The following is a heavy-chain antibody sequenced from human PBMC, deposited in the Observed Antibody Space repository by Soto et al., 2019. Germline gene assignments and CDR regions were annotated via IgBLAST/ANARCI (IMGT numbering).Heavy chain of an antibody. CDR1: GGSINSYY. J-gene: IGHJ4*02. Sequence: QVQLQESGPGLVKPSETLPLTCTVSGGSINSYYWSWIRQPPGKGLEWIGYIYYSGSTKYNPSLKSRVTISVDTSKNQFSLNLSSVTAADTAVYYCARRYSSGFDYWGQGTLVTVSS. CDR3: ARRYSSGFDY. D-gene: IGHD6-19*01. V-gene: IGHV4-59*08. CDR2: IYYSGST.